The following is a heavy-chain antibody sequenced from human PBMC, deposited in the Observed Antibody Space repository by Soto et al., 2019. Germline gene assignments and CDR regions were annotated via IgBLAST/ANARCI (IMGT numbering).Heavy chain of an antibody. D-gene: IGHD3-3*01. J-gene: IGHJ6*02. V-gene: IGHV4-31*03. CDR2: IYYSGST. Sequence: TLSLTCTVSGGSISSGGYYWSWIRQHPGKGLEWIGYIYYSGSTYYNPSLKSRVTISVDTSKNQFPLKLSSVTAADTAVYYCARAQGPRHYDLWSGYSYYGMDVWVQGTTDTVSS. CDR1: GGSISSGGYY. CDR3: ARAQGPRHYDLWSGYSYYGMDV.